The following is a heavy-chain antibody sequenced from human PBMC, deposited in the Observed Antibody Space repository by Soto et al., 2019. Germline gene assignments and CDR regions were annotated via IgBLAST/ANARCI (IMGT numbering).Heavy chain of an antibody. V-gene: IGHV3-30*18. CDR3: AKDKLSSTDAFDS. Sequence: QVQLVESGGGVVQPGRSLRLSCAASGFTFSNFGMHWVRQAPGKGLEWVALISYDGSNKYYADSVKGRFTISRDTSKNTLYLQMSSLRAEDTAVYYCAKDKLSSTDAFDSWGQGTMVTLSS. CDR1: GFTFSNFG. J-gene: IGHJ3*02. CDR2: ISYDGSNK.